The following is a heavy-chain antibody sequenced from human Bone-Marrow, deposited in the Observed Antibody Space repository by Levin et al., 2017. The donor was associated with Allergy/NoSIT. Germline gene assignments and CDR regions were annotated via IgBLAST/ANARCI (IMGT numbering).Heavy chain of an antibody. V-gene: IGHV3-48*01. J-gene: IGHJ5*02. Sequence: PGGSLRLSCAASGFIFGSHGMNWVRQAPGKGLEWVSYVSSGGGSTYYADSVKGRFTISRDNAKNSLYLQMNSLRVEDTAMYYCARGHGSSWGRGALVTVSS. CDR2: VSSGGGST. CDR1: GFIFGSHG. CDR3: ARGHGSS.